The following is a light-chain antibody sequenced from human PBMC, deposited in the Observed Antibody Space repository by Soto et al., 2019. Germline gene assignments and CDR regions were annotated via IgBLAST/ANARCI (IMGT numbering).Light chain of an antibody. CDR1: SSNIGSNA. CDR3: AAWDDSLNGVL. CDR2: SNN. Sequence: QSVLTQPPSASGTPGQRVTISCSGSSSNIGSNAVNWYQQLPGTAPKLLMYSNNQRPSGVPDRFYGSKSGTSASLAISGLQSEDEDDYYCAAWDDSLNGVLFGGGTKVTVL. J-gene: IGLJ2*01. V-gene: IGLV1-44*01.